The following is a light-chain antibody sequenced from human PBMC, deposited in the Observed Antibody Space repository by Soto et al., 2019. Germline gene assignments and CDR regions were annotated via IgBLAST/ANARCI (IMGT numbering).Light chain of an antibody. Sequence: VMTQSPATVSVSAGGIASLSFRASHRVSTNLAWYQQKPGHPPRLLIYFASTTATAVPARFTAGGSGTEFTLTTSSLQSDDLAVYYCQQYDKWPRTFGPRTKVDTK. J-gene: IGKJ1*01. CDR3: QQYDKWPRT. CDR2: FAS. CDR1: HRVSTN. V-gene: IGKV3-15*01.